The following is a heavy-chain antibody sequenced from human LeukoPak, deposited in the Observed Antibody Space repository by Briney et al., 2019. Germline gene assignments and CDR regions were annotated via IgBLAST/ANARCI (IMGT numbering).Heavy chain of an antibody. CDR3: ARDSPYYYDSSGAPYDAFDI. Sequence: PGGSLRLSCAASGFTFSSYSMNWVRQAPGKGLEWVSSISSSSSYIYYADSVKGRFTISRDNAKNSLYLQMNSLRAEDTAVYYCARDSPYYYDSSGAPYDAFDIWGQGTMVTVSS. CDR2: ISSSSSYI. CDR1: GFTFSSYS. D-gene: IGHD3-22*01. V-gene: IGHV3-21*01. J-gene: IGHJ3*02.